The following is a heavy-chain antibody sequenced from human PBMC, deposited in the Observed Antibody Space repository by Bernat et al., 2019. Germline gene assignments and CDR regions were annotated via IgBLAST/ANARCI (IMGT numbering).Heavy chain of an antibody. J-gene: IGHJ3*02. D-gene: IGHD3-22*01. Sequence: EVQLVESGGGSVQPGGSLRLSCAASGFTFSSYWMHWVRQAPGKGLVWVSNINSDGTSTNYADSAKGRFTISRDNAKNTLYLQMNSLRAEDTAVYYCARDLLAVLYYYDSSPEGAPGIWGQGTMVTVSS. V-gene: IGHV3-74*01. CDR2: INSDGTST. CDR3: ARDLLAVLYYYDSSPEGAPGI. CDR1: GFTFSSYW.